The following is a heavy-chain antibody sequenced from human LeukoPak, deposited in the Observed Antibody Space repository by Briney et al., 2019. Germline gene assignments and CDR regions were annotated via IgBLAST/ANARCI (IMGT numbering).Heavy chain of an antibody. V-gene: IGHV4-4*09. Sequence: SETLSLTCTVSGGSISSYYWSWIWQPPGKGLEWIGYIYTSGSTNYNPSLKSRVAISVDTSKNQFSLKLSSVTAADTAVYYCARRGRYCSSTSCYAGWFDPWGQGTLVTVSS. J-gene: IGHJ5*02. CDR1: GGSISSYY. D-gene: IGHD2-2*01. CDR3: ARRGRYCSSTSCYAGWFDP. CDR2: IYTSGST.